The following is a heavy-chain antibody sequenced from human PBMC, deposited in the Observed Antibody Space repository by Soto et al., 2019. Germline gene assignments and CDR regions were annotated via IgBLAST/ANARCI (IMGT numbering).Heavy chain of an antibody. Sequence: GGSLRLSCAASGFTFSSYGMHWVRQAPGKGLEWVAVISYDGSNKYYADSVKGRFTISRDNSKNTLYLQMNSLRAEDTAVYYCAKATFGRTEDRFDYWGQGTLVTVSS. V-gene: IGHV3-30*18. CDR3: AKATFGRTEDRFDY. CDR1: GFTFSSYG. D-gene: IGHD3-16*01. CDR2: ISYDGSNK. J-gene: IGHJ4*02.